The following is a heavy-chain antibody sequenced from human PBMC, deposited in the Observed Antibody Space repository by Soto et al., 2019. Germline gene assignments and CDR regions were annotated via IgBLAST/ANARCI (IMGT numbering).Heavy chain of an antibody. CDR2: ISAYNGDT. V-gene: IGHV1-18*01. CDR1: GYTFTNYV. D-gene: IGHD6-6*01. Sequence: QGQLLQSGAEVKKPGASVQVSCKASGYTFTNYVIPWVRQAPGQGLEWMGWISAYNGDTHYTQRLQGRVTMTTDTSTSTAYMELRGLRSDDTAVYYCARLRQLVGYFYYYMDVWGKGTTVTVSS. J-gene: IGHJ6*03. CDR3: ARLRQLVGYFYYYMDV.